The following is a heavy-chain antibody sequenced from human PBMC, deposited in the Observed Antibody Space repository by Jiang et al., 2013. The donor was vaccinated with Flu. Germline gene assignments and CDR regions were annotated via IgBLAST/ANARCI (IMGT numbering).Heavy chain of an antibody. CDR3: ARHITGNRAFDI. J-gene: IGHJ3*02. CDR2: IIPSGRS. V-gene: IGHV4-34*12. D-gene: IGHD1-20*01. Sequence: KGLEWIGEIIPSGRSDFNPSLKSRVTISVDTSKSQLSLRLSSVTAADTALYYCARHITGNRAFDIWGQGTMVTISS.